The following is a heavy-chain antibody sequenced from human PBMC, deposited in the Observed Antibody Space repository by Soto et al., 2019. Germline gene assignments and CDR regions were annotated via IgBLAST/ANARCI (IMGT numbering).Heavy chain of an antibody. J-gene: IGHJ4*02. D-gene: IGHD4-4*01. CDR3: ARPYSD. CDR1: GCTFSSFG. V-gene: IGHV3-7*03. CDR2: RNQDCSER. Sequence: HPGGSLRLSCAASGCTFSSFGLTWIRQGPGKGLGLVANRNQDCSERFYFDSVKGRFTIFRDNAKNTLYLQMISLRADDTAIYYCARPYSDWGQGTLVTVSS.